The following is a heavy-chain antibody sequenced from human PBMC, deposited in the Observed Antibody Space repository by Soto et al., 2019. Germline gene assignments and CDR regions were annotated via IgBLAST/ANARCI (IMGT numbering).Heavy chain of an antibody. V-gene: IGHV4-34*01. J-gene: IGHJ6*02. CDR1: GGSFSGYY. D-gene: IGHD2-2*01. CDR2: INHSGST. CDR3: ARLLVVPAASQVVYYYYYGMDV. Sequence: PSETLSLTCAVYGGSFSGYYWSWIRQPPGKGLEWIGEINHSGSTNYNPSLKSRVTISVDTSKNQFSLKLSSVTAADTAVYYCARLLVVPAASQVVYYYYYGMDVWGQGSTVTVSS.